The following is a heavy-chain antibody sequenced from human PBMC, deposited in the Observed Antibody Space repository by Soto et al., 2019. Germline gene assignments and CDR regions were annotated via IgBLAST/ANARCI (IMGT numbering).Heavy chain of an antibody. J-gene: IGHJ4*02. CDR3: ARSTRYYDIDY. D-gene: IGHD1-26*01. Sequence: QVQLVQSGAEVKKPGASVKVSCKASGYTFTSYDINWVRQATGQGLEWMGWMNPNSGNTGYAQKFKGRVTRTRKTSISTAYMELSSLRSDDTAVYFCARSTRYYDIDYWGQGALVTVSS. CDR2: MNPNSGNT. CDR1: GYTFTSYD. V-gene: IGHV1-8*01.